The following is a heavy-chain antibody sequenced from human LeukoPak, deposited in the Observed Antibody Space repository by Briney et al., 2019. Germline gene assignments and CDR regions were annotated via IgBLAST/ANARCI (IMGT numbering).Heavy chain of an antibody. Sequence: PGWALRLSCAASGFTFSRNWRHWVGQAPGQGREWVSRINRDGNSTRYADSVKGRFTISRDNAKNMLYLQMNSLRAEDTAVYYCALKGYVDAFDIWGQGTMVTVSS. V-gene: IGHV3-74*01. D-gene: IGHD5-12*01. CDR3: ALKGYVDAFDI. J-gene: IGHJ3*02. CDR1: GFTFSRNW. CDR2: INRDGNST.